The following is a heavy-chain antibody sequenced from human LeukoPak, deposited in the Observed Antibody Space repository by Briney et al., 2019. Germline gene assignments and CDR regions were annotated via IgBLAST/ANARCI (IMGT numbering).Heavy chain of an antibody. V-gene: IGHV3-48*03. Sequence: PGGSLRLSCAASGFTFSSYEMNWVRQAPGKGLEWVSYISSSGSTIYYADSVKGRFTISRDNAKNSLYLQMNSLRAEGTAVYYCARENDFWSEGVWGTGTTVTVSS. D-gene: IGHD3-3*01. CDR2: ISSSGSTI. CDR1: GFTFSSYE. CDR3: ARENDFWSEGV. J-gene: IGHJ6*04.